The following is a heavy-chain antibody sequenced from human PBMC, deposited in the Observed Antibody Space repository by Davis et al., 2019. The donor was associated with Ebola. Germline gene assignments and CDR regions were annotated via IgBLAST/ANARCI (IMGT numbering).Heavy chain of an antibody. CDR1: AGSTSSGDYY. CDR3: ARDVRSNTFLYYHGMDV. Sequence: MPSETLSLTCTVSAGSTSSGDYYWSWLRHPPGKGLEWIGYIYYSGSTYYNPSLKSRVTISVDTSKNQFSLKLSSVTAADTAVYYCARDVRSNTFLYYHGMDVWGKGTTVTVSS. J-gene: IGHJ6*04. D-gene: IGHD1-26*01. CDR2: IYYSGST. V-gene: IGHV4-30-4*01.